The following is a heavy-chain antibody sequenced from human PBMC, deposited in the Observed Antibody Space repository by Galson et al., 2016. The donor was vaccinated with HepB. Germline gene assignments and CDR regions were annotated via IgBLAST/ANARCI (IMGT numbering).Heavy chain of an antibody. CDR2: IYYSEST. Sequence: SETLPLTCTVSGGSISSSYYYWDWIRQPPGKGLEWIGSIYYSESTYYNPSLKSRVTISADTSKNQFSLKLSSVTAADTAVYYCARVSRFVIAVAGAPDNWGQGTLVTVSS. CDR1: GGSISSSYYY. CDR3: ARVSRFVIAVAGAPDN. V-gene: IGHV4-39*01. J-gene: IGHJ4*02. D-gene: IGHD6-19*01.